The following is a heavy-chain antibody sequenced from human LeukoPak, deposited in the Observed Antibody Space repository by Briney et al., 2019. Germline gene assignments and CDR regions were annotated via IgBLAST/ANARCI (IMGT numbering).Heavy chain of an antibody. Sequence: GGSLRLSCAASGFTFSSYWMSWVRQAPGKGLEWVANIKQDGSEKYYVDSVKGRFTISRDNAKNSLYLQMNGLRAEDTAVYYCARDESGLGLHDFDYWGQGTLVTVSS. CDR2: IKQDGSEK. J-gene: IGHJ4*02. CDR1: GFTFSSYW. V-gene: IGHV3-7*01. CDR3: ARDESGLGLHDFDY.